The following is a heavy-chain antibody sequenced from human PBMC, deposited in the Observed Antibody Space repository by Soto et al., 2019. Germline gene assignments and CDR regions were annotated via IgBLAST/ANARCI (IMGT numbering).Heavy chain of an antibody. D-gene: IGHD3-16*01. V-gene: IGHV1-69*08. Sequence: QVQLVQSGAEVKKPGSSVRVSCKASGTIFSSYTISWVRQAPGQGLEWMGRIIPILGETNSAQKFQGRGTLTADKSTNTAYMELNSLRLEDTALYYCARGLGGRMDDWGQETTVTVYS. CDR1: GTIFSSYT. CDR3: ARGLGGRMDD. CDR2: IIPILGET. J-gene: IGHJ6*02.